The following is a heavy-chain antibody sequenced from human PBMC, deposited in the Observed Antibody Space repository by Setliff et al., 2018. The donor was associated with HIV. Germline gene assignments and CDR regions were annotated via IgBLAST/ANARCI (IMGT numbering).Heavy chain of an antibody. D-gene: IGHD5-18*01. V-gene: IGHV3-23*02. J-gene: IGHJ3*01. CDR3: ARDRRVGYPRDAFDV. Sequence: GGSLRLFCEGAGFTFSDYAIRWVRQVPGKGLEWVAGISGSTSSRTYYGDSVQGRFTISRDNSKNTVYLQMNSLRAEDTALYFCARDRRVGYPRDAFDVWGQGTMVTVSS. CDR2: ISGSTSSRT. CDR1: GFTFSDYA.